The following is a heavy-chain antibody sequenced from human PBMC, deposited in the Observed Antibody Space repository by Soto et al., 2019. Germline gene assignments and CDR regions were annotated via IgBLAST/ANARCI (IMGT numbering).Heavy chain of an antibody. Sequence: QLVQSGAEVKKPGASVTVSCTASGYSFSHYGIIWVRQAPGQGLEWLGWISDGNTIYAQKFQGRVTMTTDTSTSTAYMELRTLTSDDTAVYFCASLMYGSGSEGWGVTMDVWGQGTSVTVSS. CDR3: ASLMYGSGSEGWGVTMDV. J-gene: IGHJ6*02. D-gene: IGHD3-10*01. CDR1: GYSFSHYG. V-gene: IGHV1-18*01. CDR2: ISDGNT.